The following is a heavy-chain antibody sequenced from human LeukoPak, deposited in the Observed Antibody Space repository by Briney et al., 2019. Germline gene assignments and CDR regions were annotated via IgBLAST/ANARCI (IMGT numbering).Heavy chain of an antibody. CDR2: ISASGGST. D-gene: IGHD2-2*01. V-gene: IGHV3-23*01. J-gene: IGHJ4*02. CDR3: AKETRTRGGPIDY. CDR1: GFTLSSYA. Sequence: GGSLRLSCAASGFTLSSYAMSWVRQAPGKGLEWVSAISASGGSTFYADSVKGRFTISRDNSKNTLFLQMNSLRVEDTAVYYCAKETRTRGGPIDYWGQGTLVTVSS.